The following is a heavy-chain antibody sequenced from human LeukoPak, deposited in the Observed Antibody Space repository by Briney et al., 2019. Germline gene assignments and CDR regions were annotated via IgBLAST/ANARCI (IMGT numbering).Heavy chain of an antibody. Sequence: ASVKVSCKASGYTFTSYDINWVRQATGQGLEWMGWMNPNSGNTGYAQKFQGRVTMTRNTSISTAYMELSSLRSEDTAVYYCAREVDYDFWSGYSYNWFDPWGQGTLVTVSS. J-gene: IGHJ5*02. CDR2: MNPNSGNT. CDR1: GYTFTSYD. V-gene: IGHV1-8*01. D-gene: IGHD3-3*01. CDR3: AREVDYDFWSGYSYNWFDP.